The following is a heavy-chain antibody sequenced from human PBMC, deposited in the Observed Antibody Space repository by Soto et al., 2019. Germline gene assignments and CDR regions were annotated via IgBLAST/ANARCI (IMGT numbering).Heavy chain of an antibody. CDR3: ARAVAVAADFDY. CDR2: INAGNGNT. V-gene: IGHV1-3*01. CDR1: GYTFTGYA. Sequence: ASVKVSCKASGYTFTGYAMHWVRQAPGQRLEWMGWINAGNGNTKYSQKFQGRVTITRDTSASTAYMELSSLRSEETAVYYCARAVAVAADFDYWGQGTLVTVSS. D-gene: IGHD6-19*01. J-gene: IGHJ4*02.